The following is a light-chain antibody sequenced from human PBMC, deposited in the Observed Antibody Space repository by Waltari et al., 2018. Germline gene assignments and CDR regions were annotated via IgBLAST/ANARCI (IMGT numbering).Light chain of an antibody. Sequence: EVVLPQSPATLSLSSGERATLSCRASQSVSNSLACYRQKPGQAPSLLIDDASTRAACIQDRCSGSGSGTDFTLTIISLEPEDVAVYYCQLRIGWPMTFGQGTRLESK. CDR2: DAS. V-gene: IGKV3-11*01. J-gene: IGKJ5*01. CDR3: QLRIGWPMT. CDR1: QSVSNS.